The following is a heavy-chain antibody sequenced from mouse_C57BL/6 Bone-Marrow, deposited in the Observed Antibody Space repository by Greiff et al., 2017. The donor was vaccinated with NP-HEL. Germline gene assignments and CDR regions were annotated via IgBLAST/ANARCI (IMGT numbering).Heavy chain of an antibody. CDR3: ARRDYYYYGSSSYYFDY. D-gene: IGHD1-1*01. CDR1: GYTFTSYG. V-gene: IGHV1-81*01. J-gene: IGHJ2*01. Sequence: QVQLQQSGAELARPGASVKLSCKASGYTFTSYGISWVKQRTGQGLEWIGEIYPRSGNTYYNEKFKGKATLTADKSSSTAYMELRSLTSEDSAVYFCARRDYYYYGSSSYYFDYWGQGTTLTVSS. CDR2: IYPRSGNT.